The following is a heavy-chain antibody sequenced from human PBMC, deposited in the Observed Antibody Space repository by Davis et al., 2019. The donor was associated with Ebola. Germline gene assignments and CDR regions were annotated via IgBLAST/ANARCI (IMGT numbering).Heavy chain of an antibody. CDR3: ARGRVAVGATGGRAPYYYMDV. Sequence: GESLKISCAASGFTFSNYDMSWVRQVPGKGLEWVSTISASEGHTHYSDSVKGRFAISRDNSKDTLYLQMNSLRSDDTAVYYCARGRVAVGATGGRAPYYYMDVWGKGTTVTVSS. CDR2: ISASEGHT. CDR1: GFTFSNYD. J-gene: IGHJ6*03. V-gene: IGHV3-23*01. D-gene: IGHD2-15*01.